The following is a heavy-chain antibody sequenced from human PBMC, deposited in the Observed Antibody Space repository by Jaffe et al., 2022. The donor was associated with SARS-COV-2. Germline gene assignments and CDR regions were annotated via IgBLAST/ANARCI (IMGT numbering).Heavy chain of an antibody. J-gene: IGHJ3*02. CDR1: GFTFRSYA. Sequence: EVQLLESGGGLVQPGGSLRLSCAASGFTFRSYAMSWVRQAPGKGLEWVSAISVSGDNTYYADSVKGRFTISRDNSKNTLSLQMNSLRAEDTAVYYCAKGRQQGGYDAFDMWGQGTMVTVSS. CDR2: ISVSGDNT. D-gene: IGHD6-13*01. V-gene: IGHV3-23*01. CDR3: AKGRQQGGYDAFDM.